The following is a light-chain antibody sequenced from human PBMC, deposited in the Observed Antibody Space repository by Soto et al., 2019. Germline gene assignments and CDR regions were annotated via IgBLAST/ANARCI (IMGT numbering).Light chain of an antibody. Sequence: IQLTQSPSSLSAYVGDRVTITCRASQDIAIYLAWYQQKPGEAPKLLIYAASTLYGGVPPRFSGSGSGTDFTLTISSLQPEDVATYYGQRTYNAPLTFGGGTKVDI. CDR2: AAS. CDR1: QDIAIY. V-gene: IGKV1-9*01. J-gene: IGKJ4*01. CDR3: QRTYNAPLT.